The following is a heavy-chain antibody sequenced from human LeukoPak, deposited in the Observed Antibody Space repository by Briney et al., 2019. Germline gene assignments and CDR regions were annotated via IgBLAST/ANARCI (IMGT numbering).Heavy chain of an antibody. CDR1: GGSFSGYY. V-gene: IGHV4-34*01. D-gene: IGHD2-8*01. J-gene: IGHJ4*02. CDR2: INHGGST. Sequence: SETLSLTCAVYGGSFSGYYWSWIRQPPGKGLEWIGEINHGGSTNYNPSLKSRVTISVDTSKNQFSLKLSSVTAADTAVYYCARGRLVYAIRGGSRDFDYWGQGTLVTVSS. CDR3: ARGRLVYAIRGGSRDFDY.